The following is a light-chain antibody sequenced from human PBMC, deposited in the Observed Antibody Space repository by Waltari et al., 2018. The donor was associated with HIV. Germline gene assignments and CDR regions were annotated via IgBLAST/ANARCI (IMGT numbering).Light chain of an antibody. Sequence: QSVLTQPPSTSGTPGQKVTISCSGSSSNIGTNNVYWYQKLPGTAPKLRIYKNAHRPAGVPDRFSGSKSGASASLAIIGLRSGDEGDYYCAGWDESLSGVIFGGGTKLSVL. V-gene: IGLV1-47*01. CDR3: AGWDESLSGVI. J-gene: IGLJ2*01. CDR2: KNA. CDR1: SSNIGTNN.